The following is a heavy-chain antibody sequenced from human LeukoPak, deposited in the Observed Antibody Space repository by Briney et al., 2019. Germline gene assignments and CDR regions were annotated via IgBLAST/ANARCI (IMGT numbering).Heavy chain of an antibody. CDR3: AKRGYCRGGTCFSHDAFDI. Sequence: GGSLRLSCAASGFIFSSYSMNWVRQAPGKGLEWVSSISSSTIYLYYADSVKGRFTISRDNSKNTLYLQMNSLRAEDTAVYYCAKRGYCRGGTCFSHDAFDIWGQGTMVTVSS. CDR1: GFIFSSYS. J-gene: IGHJ3*02. CDR2: ISSSTIYL. V-gene: IGHV3-21*01. D-gene: IGHD2-15*01.